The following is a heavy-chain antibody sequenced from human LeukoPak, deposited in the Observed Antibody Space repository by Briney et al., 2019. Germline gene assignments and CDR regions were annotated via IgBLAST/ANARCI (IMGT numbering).Heavy chain of an antibody. V-gene: IGHV3-23*01. D-gene: IGHD1-7*01. J-gene: IGHJ4*02. CDR1: GFTFSSYA. Sequence: GGSLRLSCAASGFTFSSYAMSWVRQAPGKGLEWVSAISGSGGSTYYADSVKGRFTISRDNSKNTLYLQMNSLRAEDTAVYYCASRPNWNYAYFDYWGQGTLVTVSS. CDR3: ASRPNWNYAYFDY. CDR2: ISGSGGST.